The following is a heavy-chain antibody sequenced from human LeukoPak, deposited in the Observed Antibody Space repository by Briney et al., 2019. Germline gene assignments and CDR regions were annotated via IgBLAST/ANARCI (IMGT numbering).Heavy chain of an antibody. Sequence: GGSLRLSCAASGFTVSSNYMSWVRQAPGKGLEWVSVIYSGGSTYYADSVKGRFTISRDNSKNTLYLQMNSLRAEDTAVYYCARGRGYDILTGWDYYYDYGMDVWGQGTTVTVSS. D-gene: IGHD3-9*01. V-gene: IGHV3-53*01. CDR1: GFTVSSNY. CDR3: ARGRGYDILTGWDYYYDYGMDV. J-gene: IGHJ6*02. CDR2: IYSGGST.